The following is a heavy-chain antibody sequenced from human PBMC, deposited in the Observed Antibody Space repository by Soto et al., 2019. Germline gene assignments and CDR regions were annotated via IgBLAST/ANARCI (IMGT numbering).Heavy chain of an antibody. CDR2: INPSGGST. D-gene: IGHD4-17*01. J-gene: IGHJ4*02. CDR3: ARDWGPIQYGDYPYYFDY. Sequence: ASVKVSCKASGYTFTSYYMHWVRQAPGQGLEWMGIINPSGGSTSYAQKFQGRVTMTRDTSTSTVYMELSSLRSEDTAVYYCARDWGPIQYGDYPYYFDYWGQGTLVTAPQ. V-gene: IGHV1-46*03. CDR1: GYTFTSYY.